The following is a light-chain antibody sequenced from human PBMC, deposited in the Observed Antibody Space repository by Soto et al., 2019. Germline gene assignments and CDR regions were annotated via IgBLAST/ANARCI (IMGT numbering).Light chain of an antibody. J-gene: IGKJ2*01. CDR1: QSVSSY. CDR3: QQRSNWPGT. V-gene: IGKV3-11*01. CDR2: DAS. Sequence: EIVLTQSPATLSLSPGERATLSCRASQSVSSYLAWDQQKPGQAPRLLIYDASARATGIPARFSGSGSGTDITLTISSREPEDFAVYYCQQRSNWPGTFGQGTKLEIK.